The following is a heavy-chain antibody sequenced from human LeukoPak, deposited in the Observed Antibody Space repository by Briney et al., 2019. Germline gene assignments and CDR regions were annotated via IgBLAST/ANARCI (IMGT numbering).Heavy chain of an antibody. CDR2: ISYDGSNK. CDR3: AKVVPIDYYDSSGYYYVPSPYFDY. Sequence: GGSLRLSCAASGFTFSSYGMHWVRQAPGKGLEWVAVISYDGSNKYYADSVKGRFTISRDNSKNTLYLQMNSLRAEDTAVYYCAKVVPIDYYDSSGYYYVPSPYFDYWGQGTLVTVSS. D-gene: IGHD3-22*01. CDR1: GFTFSSYG. V-gene: IGHV3-30*18. J-gene: IGHJ4*02.